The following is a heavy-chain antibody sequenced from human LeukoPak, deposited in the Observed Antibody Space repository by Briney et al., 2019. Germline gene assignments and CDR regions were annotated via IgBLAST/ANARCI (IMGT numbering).Heavy chain of an antibody. J-gene: IGHJ5*01. CDR3: ARRPTVAGGWFDS. CDR1: GGSLSSGDYH. Sequence: PSETLSLTCTVSGGSLSSGDYHWAWVRQTPGKGPDWIANIHNSGTTHYNSSLRSRVTISIDTSKNQFSLNLSSVTAADTAVYYCARRPTVAGGWFDSWGQGTLVTVSS. D-gene: IGHD6-13*01. CDR2: IHNSGTT. V-gene: IGHV4-39*01.